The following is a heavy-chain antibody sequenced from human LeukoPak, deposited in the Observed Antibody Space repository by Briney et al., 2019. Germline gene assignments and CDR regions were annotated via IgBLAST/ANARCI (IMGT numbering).Heavy chain of an antibody. CDR1: QFIFSNYA. CDR2: ISGSGGST. J-gene: IGHJ4*02. CDR3: AKGGRHIPAAYDY. Sequence: GGSLRLSCAASQFIFSNYAMSWVRQAPGKGLECVSTISGSGGSTYYADSVKGRFTISRDNSKNTLSLQMESLRAGDTAVYFCAKGGRHIPAAYDYWGQGALVTVSS. D-gene: IGHD6-13*01. V-gene: IGHV3-23*01.